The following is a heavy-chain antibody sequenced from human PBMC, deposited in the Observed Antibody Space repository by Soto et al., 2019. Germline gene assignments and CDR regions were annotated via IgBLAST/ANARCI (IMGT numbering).Heavy chain of an antibody. V-gene: IGHV1-69*12. D-gene: IGHD2-15*01. CDR2: IIPIFGTA. CDR1: GGTFSSYA. CDR3: AGLGPHGGNGLEFDP. Sequence: QVQLVQSGAEVKKPGSSVKVSCKASGGTFSSYAISWVRQAPGQGLEWMGGIIPIFGTANYAQKFQGRVTSPADESTSTAYMELSSLRSEDTAVYYCAGLGPHGGNGLEFDPWGQGTLVTVSS. J-gene: IGHJ5*02.